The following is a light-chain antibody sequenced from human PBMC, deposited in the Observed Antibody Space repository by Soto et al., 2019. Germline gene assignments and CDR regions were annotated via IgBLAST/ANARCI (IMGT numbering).Light chain of an antibody. Sequence: QSVLTQPRSVSGSPGQSVTISCTGTSSDIGGYNYVSWYQQHPGKAPKLLIYSNNQRPSGVPDRFSGSKSGTSASLAISGLQSEDEADYYCAAWDDSLNGLYVFGTGTKVTVL. V-gene: IGLV1-44*01. J-gene: IGLJ1*01. CDR1: SSDIGGYNY. CDR3: AAWDDSLNGLYV. CDR2: SNN.